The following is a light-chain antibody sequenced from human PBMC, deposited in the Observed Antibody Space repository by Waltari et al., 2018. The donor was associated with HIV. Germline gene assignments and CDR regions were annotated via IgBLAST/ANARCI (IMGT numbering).Light chain of an antibody. V-gene: IGKV1-39*01. CDR2: GAS. Sequence: DIQMTQSPSSLSASVRDRVTITCRASRSINTYLNWYQQKPGKAPNLLTFGASTLHSGVPSRFSGSGSGTEFTLTISSLQPEDFAIYYCQQSYNSPHTFGQGTKLEIK. CDR3: QQSYNSPHT. J-gene: IGKJ2*01. CDR1: RSINTY.